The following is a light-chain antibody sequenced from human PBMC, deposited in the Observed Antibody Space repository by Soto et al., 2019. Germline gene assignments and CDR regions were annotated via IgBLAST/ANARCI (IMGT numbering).Light chain of an antibody. CDR2: EVS. Sequence: QSPLTQPPSASGSPGQSVTISCTGTSSDVGGYNSVSWYQHHPGKAPKLMIYEVSKRPSGVPDRFSGSKSANTASLTVSGLQAEDEADYYCSSYAGSSNYVFGTGTKLTVL. V-gene: IGLV2-8*01. CDR1: SSDVGGYNS. J-gene: IGLJ1*01. CDR3: SSYAGSSNYV.